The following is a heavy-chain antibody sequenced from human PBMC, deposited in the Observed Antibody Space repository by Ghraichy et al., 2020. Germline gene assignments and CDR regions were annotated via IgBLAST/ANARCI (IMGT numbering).Heavy chain of an antibody. D-gene: IGHD3-16*01. CDR3: AILDYDAYSRGEVRATDS. J-gene: IGHJ4*02. Sequence: GESLNISCATSGVTFSSYGMHWVRQAPGKGLEWVAVISNDGIKNLYADSVKGRFTISRDSSKNTLFLQMNSLRAEDTAVYYCAILDYDAYSRGEVRATDSWGQGTLVTVSS. CDR1: GVTFSSYG. V-gene: IGHV3-30*03. CDR2: ISNDGIKN.